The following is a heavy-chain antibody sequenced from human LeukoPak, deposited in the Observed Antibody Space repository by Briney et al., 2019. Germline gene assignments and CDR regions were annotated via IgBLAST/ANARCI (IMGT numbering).Heavy chain of an antibody. CDR1: GFTFSNYG. CDR3: AKDLSWFDP. J-gene: IGHJ5*02. Sequence: GGSLRLPCAASGFTFSNYGIHWVRQAPGKGLEWVAFVRSDGGIKYYADSVKGRFTISRDNSRTTVYLQMNSLRAEDTAVYHCAKDLSWFDPWGQGTLVTVSS. V-gene: IGHV3-30*02. D-gene: IGHD3-16*02. CDR2: VRSDGGIK.